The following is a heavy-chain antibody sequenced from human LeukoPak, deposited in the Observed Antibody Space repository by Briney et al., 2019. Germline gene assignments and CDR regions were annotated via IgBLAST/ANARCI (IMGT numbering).Heavy chain of an antibody. J-gene: IGHJ3*02. CDR2: ISSSSSYI. CDR1: GFTNSSYS. Sequence: PGGSLRLSCAASGFTNSSYSMNWVRQAAGKGLEWVSSISSSSSYIYYADSVKGRFTISRDNAKNSLYLQMNSLRAEDTAVYYCARVMGSWSTHDAFDIWGQGTMVTVSS. CDR3: ARVMGSWSTHDAFDI. V-gene: IGHV3-21*01. D-gene: IGHD6-13*01.